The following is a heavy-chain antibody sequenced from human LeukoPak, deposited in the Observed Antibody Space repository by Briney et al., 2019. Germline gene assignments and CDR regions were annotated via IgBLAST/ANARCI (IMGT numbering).Heavy chain of an antibody. CDR3: ARGAPEGCSGGSCYSLGLTHLNY. CDR2: ISSSSSYI. CDR1: GFTFSSYS. D-gene: IGHD2-15*01. J-gene: IGHJ4*02. V-gene: IGHV3-21*01. Sequence: PGGSLRLSCAASGFTFSSYSMNWVRQAPGNGLEWVSSISSSSSYIYYADSVKGRFTISRGNAKNSLYLQMNSLRAEDTAVYYCARGAPEGCSGGSCYSLGLTHLNYWGQGTLVTVSS.